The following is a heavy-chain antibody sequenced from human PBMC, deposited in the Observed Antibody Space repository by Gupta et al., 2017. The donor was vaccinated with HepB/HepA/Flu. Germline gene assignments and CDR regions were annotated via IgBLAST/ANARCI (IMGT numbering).Heavy chain of an antibody. V-gene: IGHV3-53*01. CDR1: GFTVSSSY. CDR2: IYSGGAT. J-gene: IGHJ1*01. Sequence: EAQLMESGGGLIKPGGSLRLSCAISGFTVSSSYLTWVRQAPGRGLEWVSIIYSGGATYYADSVKGRFTITRDDSKNTASLQMDGLRVDDTAVYYCAGGDSSSYFQYWGQGTLVTVAS. D-gene: IGHD6-6*01. CDR3: AGGDSSSYFQY.